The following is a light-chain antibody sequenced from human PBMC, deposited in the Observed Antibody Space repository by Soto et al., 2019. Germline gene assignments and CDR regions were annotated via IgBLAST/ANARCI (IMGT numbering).Light chain of an antibody. Sequence: EIVMTQSPATLSVSPGERATLSRRASQSVSSNLAWYQQKPGQAPRLLIYDASTRATGIPARFSGSGSGTEFTLTISGLQSEDFAVYYCQQYNNWPYTFGQGTKLEIK. V-gene: IGKV3-15*01. CDR2: DAS. CDR3: QQYNNWPYT. CDR1: QSVSSN. J-gene: IGKJ2*01.